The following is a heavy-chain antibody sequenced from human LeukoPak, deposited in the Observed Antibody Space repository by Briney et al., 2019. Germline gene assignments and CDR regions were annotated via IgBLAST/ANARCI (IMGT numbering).Heavy chain of an antibody. CDR3: AKDLRGSSTGWPTFDY. CDR1: GFTFSNYG. V-gene: IGHV3-33*06. CDR2: IWYDASNK. Sequence: AGESLRLSCAASGFTFSNYGMHWVRQAPGKGLEWVAVIWYDASNKYYVDSVKGRFTISRDNSKNTVYLQMNSLRAEDTAVYYCAKDLRGSSTGWPTFDYWGQGTLVTVSS. D-gene: IGHD2-2*01. J-gene: IGHJ4*02.